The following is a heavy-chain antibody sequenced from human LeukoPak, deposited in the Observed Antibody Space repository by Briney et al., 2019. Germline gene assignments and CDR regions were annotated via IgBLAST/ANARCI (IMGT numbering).Heavy chain of an antibody. CDR2: IWYDGSNK. J-gene: IGHJ4*02. V-gene: IGHV3-33*01. CDR3: ARDFVAATTIDY. Sequence: PGGSLRLSCAASGFTFSSYGTHWVRQAPGKGLEWVAVIWYDGSNKYYADSVKGRFTISRDNSKNTLYLQLYSLRAEDTAVYYCARDFVAATTIDYWGQGTLVTVSS. D-gene: IGHD6-19*01. CDR1: GFTFSSYG.